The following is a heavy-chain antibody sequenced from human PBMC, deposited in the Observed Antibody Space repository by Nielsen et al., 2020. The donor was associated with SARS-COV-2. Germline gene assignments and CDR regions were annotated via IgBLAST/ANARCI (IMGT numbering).Heavy chain of an antibody. CDR1: GYTFTSYG. Sequence: ASVKVSCKASGYTFTSYGISWVRQAPGQGLEWMGWISAYNGNTNCAQKLQGRVTMTTDTSTSTAYMELRSLRSDDTAVYYCARVNLGYCSSTSCYTYNYWGQGTLVTVSS. CDR2: ISAYNGNT. V-gene: IGHV1-18*04. CDR3: ARVNLGYCSSTSCYTYNY. J-gene: IGHJ4*02. D-gene: IGHD2-2*02.